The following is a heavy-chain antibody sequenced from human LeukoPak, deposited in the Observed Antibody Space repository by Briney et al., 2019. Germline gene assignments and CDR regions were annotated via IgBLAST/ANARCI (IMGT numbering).Heavy chain of an antibody. CDR3: AREKEYCSGGSCYSFQH. D-gene: IGHD2-15*01. J-gene: IGHJ1*01. V-gene: IGHV4-39*02. CDR1: GGSISSSSYY. CDR2: IYYNGST. Sequence: PSETLSLTCTVSGGSISSSSYYWGWIRQPPGKGLEWIGSIYYNGSTYYNPSLKSRVTISVDTSKNQFSLKLSSVTAADTAVYYCAREKEYCSGGSCYSFQHWGQGTLVTVSS.